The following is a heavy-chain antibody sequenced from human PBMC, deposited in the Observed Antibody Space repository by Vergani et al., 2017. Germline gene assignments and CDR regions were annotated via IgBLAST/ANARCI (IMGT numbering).Heavy chain of an antibody. CDR1: GGSISSSSYY. V-gene: IGHV4-39*07. D-gene: IGHD3-10*01. CDR2: IYYSGST. J-gene: IGHJ6*03. Sequence: QLQLQESGPGLVKPSETLSLTCTVSGGSISSSSYYWGWIRQPPGKGLEWIGSIYYSGSTYYNPSLKSRVTISVDTSKNQFSLKLSSVTAADTAVYYCARGGGFGELIVYYYYYMDVWGKGTTVTVSS. CDR3: ARGGGFGELIVYYYYYMDV.